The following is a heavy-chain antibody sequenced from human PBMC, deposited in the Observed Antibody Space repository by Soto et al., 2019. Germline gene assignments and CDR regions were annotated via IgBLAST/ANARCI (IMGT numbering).Heavy chain of an antibody. V-gene: IGHV4-39*01. CDR3: ASVSYDILTGYTVGMDV. CDR2: IYYSGST. D-gene: IGHD3-9*01. Sequence: QLQLQESGPGLVKPSETLSLTCTVSGGSISSSSYYWGWIRQPPGKGLEWIGSIYYSGSTYYNPSLKSRVTISVDTSKTQFSLKLSSVTAADTAVYYCASVSYDILTGYTVGMDVWGQGTTVTVSS. CDR1: GGSISSSSYY. J-gene: IGHJ6*02.